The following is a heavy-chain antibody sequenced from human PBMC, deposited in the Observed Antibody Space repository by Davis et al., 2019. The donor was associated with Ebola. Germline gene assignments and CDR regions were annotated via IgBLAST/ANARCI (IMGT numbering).Heavy chain of an antibody. V-gene: IGHV3-30*03. CDR3: ARENSGSYYFHYYYGMDV. CDR1: GFTFSSYG. J-gene: IGHJ6*04. D-gene: IGHD1-26*01. CDR2: ISYDGSNK. Sequence: GESLKISCAASGFTFSSYGMHWVRQAPGKGLEWVAVISYDGSNKYYADSVKGRFTISRDNSKNTLYLQMNSLRAEDTAVYYCARENSGSYYFHYYYGMDVWGKGTTVTVSS.